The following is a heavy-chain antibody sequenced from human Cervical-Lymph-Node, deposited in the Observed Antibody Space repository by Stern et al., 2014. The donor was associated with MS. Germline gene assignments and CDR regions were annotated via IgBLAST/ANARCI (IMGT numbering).Heavy chain of an antibody. CDR2: INPSGGST. V-gene: IGHV1-46*01. CDR1: GYSFTSYY. CDR3: AREVAGHRLGMMDV. D-gene: IGHD6-19*01. Sequence: VQLVDSGAEVKKPGASVNVSCKASGYSFTSYYIHWVRQAPGQGLEWMGIINPSGGSTSYAQKFQGRVTMTRDTSTSTVYIDLSSLRSEDTAMYYCAREVAGHRLGMMDVWGQGTTVTVSS. J-gene: IGHJ6*02.